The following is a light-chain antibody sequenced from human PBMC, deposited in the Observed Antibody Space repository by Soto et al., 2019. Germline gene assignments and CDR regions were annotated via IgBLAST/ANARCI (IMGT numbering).Light chain of an antibody. CDR1: QSISSW. V-gene: IGKV1-5*03. Sequence: GDRVTITCRASQSISSWLAWYQQKPGKAPKLLIYKASSLESGVPSRFSGSGSGTEFTLTISSLQPDDFATYYCQQYNSYPITFGQGTRLE. CDR2: KAS. J-gene: IGKJ5*01. CDR3: QQYNSYPIT.